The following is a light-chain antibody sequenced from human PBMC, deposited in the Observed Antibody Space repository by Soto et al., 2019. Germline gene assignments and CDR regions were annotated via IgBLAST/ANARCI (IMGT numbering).Light chain of an antibody. V-gene: IGKV3-20*01. CDR1: QRFGSSN. J-gene: IGKJ1*01. Sequence: GETGTLSCRASQRFGSSNLAWYQQKPGQAPRLLIYSTSSRATGIPDRFSGSGSGTDFTLTISRLEPEDFAVYYCQQYGSSGTFGQGTKVDI. CDR3: QQYGSSGT. CDR2: STS.